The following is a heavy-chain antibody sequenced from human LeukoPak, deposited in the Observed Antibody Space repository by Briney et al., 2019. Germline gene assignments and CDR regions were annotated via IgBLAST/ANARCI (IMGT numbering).Heavy chain of an antibody. Sequence: GGSLRLSCAASGFTFSSYAMSWVRQAPGKGLEWVSTISGSGTATYYADSVKGRFTISRDNSKNTLYLQMSSLRAEDTAVYYCARDAPIWFESYGMDVWGQGTTVTVSS. V-gene: IGHV3-23*01. J-gene: IGHJ6*02. CDR3: ARDAPIWFESYGMDV. D-gene: IGHD3-10*01. CDR2: ISGSGTAT. CDR1: GFTFSSYA.